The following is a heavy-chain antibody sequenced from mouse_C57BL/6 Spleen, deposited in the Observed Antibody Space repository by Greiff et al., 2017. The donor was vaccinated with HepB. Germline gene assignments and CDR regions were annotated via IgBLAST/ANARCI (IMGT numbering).Heavy chain of an antibody. Sequence: QVHVKQSGAELVKPGASVKMSCKASGYTFTSYWITWVKQRPGQGLEWIGDIYPGSGSTNYNEKFKSKATLTVDTSSSTAYMQLSSLTSEDSAVYYCARFGDYDHFAYWGQGTLVTVSA. D-gene: IGHD2-4*01. V-gene: IGHV1-55*01. J-gene: IGHJ3*01. CDR1: GYTFTSYW. CDR3: ARFGDYDHFAY. CDR2: IYPGSGST.